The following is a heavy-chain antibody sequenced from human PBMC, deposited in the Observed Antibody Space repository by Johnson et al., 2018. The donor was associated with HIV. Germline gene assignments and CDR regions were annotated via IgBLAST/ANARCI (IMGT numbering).Heavy chain of an antibody. CDR2: ISFDGSKK. D-gene: IGHD2-15*01. CDR1: GFTFSSFP. Sequence: VQLVESGGGVVQPGRSLRLSCAASGFTFSSFPIHWVRQAPGKGLEWVAVISFDGSKKYYGDSVKGRFTVSRDNSKNTLYLQMNSLRAEDTAVYYCALGGSWYAFDIWGQGTMVTVSS. CDR3: ALGGSWYAFDI. V-gene: IGHV3-30*14. J-gene: IGHJ3*02.